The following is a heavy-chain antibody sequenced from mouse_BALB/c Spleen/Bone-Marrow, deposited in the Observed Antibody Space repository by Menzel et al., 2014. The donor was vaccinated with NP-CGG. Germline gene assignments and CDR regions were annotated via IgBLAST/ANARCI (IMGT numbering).Heavy chain of an antibody. V-gene: IGHV1-7*01. D-gene: IGHD1-1*01. CDR1: GYTFTSYW. J-gene: IGHJ4*01. CDR3: ARQSTTVDYAMDW. Sequence: VKLQQSGPELAKPGASVKMSCKASGYTFTSYWMHWVKQRPGQGLEWVGYINPSTGYTEYNQKFKDKATLTADKSSSTAYMQLSSLTSEDSAVYYCARQSTTVDYAMDWWGQGTSVTVSS. CDR2: INPSTGYT.